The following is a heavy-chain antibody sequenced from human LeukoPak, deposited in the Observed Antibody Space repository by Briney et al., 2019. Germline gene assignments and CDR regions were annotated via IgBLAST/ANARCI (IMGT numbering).Heavy chain of an antibody. D-gene: IGHD3-22*01. J-gene: IGHJ3*02. CDR3: ARHALDHYYDSSRYYYWVDI. Sequence: GESLKISCKGSGYSFTSYWIGWVRQMPGKGLEWMGIIYPGDSDTRYSPSFQGQVTISADKSISTAYLQWSSLKASDTAMYYCARHALDHYYDSSRYYYWVDIWGQGTMVTVSS. CDR1: GYSFTSYW. CDR2: IYPGDSDT. V-gene: IGHV5-51*01.